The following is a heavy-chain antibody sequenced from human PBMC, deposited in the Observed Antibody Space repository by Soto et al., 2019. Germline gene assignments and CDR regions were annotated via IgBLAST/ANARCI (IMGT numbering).Heavy chain of an antibody. V-gene: IGHV6-1*01. J-gene: IGHJ6*03. CDR1: GDSVSSNSAG. D-gene: IGHD1-1*01. Sequence: SQTFSLTCDISGDSVSSNSAGWNWIRQTPSRGLEWLGRTYYKSKWYYTYAASVKSRITVSPDTSKNQFSLQLTSATPEDTAVYYCARGSWDDVSGHYYMDVWDKGTTVTVSS. CDR2: TYYKSKWYY. CDR3: ARGSWDDVSGHYYMDV.